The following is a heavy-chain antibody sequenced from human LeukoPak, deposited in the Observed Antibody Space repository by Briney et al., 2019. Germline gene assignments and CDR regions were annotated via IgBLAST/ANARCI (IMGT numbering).Heavy chain of an antibody. J-gene: IGHJ4*02. CDR3: ARGHYGSGSTWLSY. D-gene: IGHD3-10*01. V-gene: IGHV1-2*02. Sequence: ASVKVSCKASGYTFTGHYMHWVRQAPGQGLEWMGWINPNSGGTNYAQKFHGRVTMTRDTSISTAYMELSRLRSDDTAVYYCARGHYGSGSTWLSYWGQGTLVTVSS. CDR2: INPNSGGT. CDR1: GYTFTGHY.